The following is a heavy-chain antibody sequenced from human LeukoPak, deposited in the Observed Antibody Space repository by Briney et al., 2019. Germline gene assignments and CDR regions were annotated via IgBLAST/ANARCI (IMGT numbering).Heavy chain of an antibody. D-gene: IGHD3-10*01. CDR2: IYYSGIT. CDR1: GGSISGSSYY. J-gene: IGHJ4*02. V-gene: IGHV4-39*07. CDR3: AREFATSGPGPD. Sequence: SETLSLTCTVSGGSISGSSYYWGWIRQPPGKGLEWIGSIYYSGITYYNPSLKSRVTISVDTSKNQFSLKLSSVTAADTAVYYCAREFATSGPGPDWGQGTLVTVSS.